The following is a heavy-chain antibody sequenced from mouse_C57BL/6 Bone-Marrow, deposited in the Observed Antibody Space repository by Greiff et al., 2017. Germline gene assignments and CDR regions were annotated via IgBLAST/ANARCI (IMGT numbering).Heavy chain of an antibody. D-gene: IGHD1-1*01. Sequence: VQLQQSGPGLVKPSQSLFLTCSITGFPITSGYYWIWIRQSPGKPLEWMGYITHSGETFYNPSLQSPISITRETSKNQFFLQLNSVTTEDTAMYYCAGITRDAMDYWGQGTSVTVSS. V-gene: IGHV12-3*01. CDR3: AGITRDAMDY. J-gene: IGHJ4*01. CDR1: GFPITSGYY. CDR2: ITHSGET.